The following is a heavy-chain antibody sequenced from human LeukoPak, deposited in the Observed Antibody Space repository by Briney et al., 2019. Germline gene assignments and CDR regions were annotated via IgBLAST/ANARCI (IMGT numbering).Heavy chain of an antibody. J-gene: IGHJ5*02. CDR1: GFTFSSYS. CDR2: ISSSSSYI. Sequence: GGSLRLSCAASGFTFSSYSMNWVRQAPGKGLEWVSSISSSSSYIYYADSVKGRFTISRDNAKNSLYLQMNSLRAEDTAVYYCARHMTTDNWFDPWGQGTLVTVSS. V-gene: IGHV3-21*01. D-gene: IGHD1-14*01. CDR3: ARHMTTDNWFDP.